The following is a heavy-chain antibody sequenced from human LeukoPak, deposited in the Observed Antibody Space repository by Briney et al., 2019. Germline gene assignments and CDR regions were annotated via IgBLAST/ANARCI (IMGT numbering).Heavy chain of an antibody. J-gene: IGHJ4*02. V-gene: IGHV1-18*01. CDR2: ISTNHGNT. Sequence: ASVKVSCMASGYTFTNYGITWVRQAPGQGLEWMGWISTNHGNTNYAQKIQGRVTMTTDTSTSTAYMELRNLRSDDTAMNYCARDQIRQGLPGYWGQGTLVTVSS. CDR3: ARDQIRQGLPGY. D-gene: IGHD6-19*01. CDR1: GYTFTNYG.